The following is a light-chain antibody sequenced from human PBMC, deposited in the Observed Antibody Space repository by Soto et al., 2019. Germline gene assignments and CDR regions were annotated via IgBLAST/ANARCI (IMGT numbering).Light chain of an antibody. CDR1: QSLVYSNGNAY. J-gene: IGKJ1*01. Sequence: DAVLTQSPLSLPVTLGQPAAISCRSSQSLVYSNGNAYLIWCQQRPGQSPRRLIYQVSTRDAGVPDRFSGSGSGTYFTLTISRVEAEEVGLYDCMQGPHWPWTFGQGTKVEIK. V-gene: IGKV2-30*01. CDR3: MQGPHWPWT. CDR2: QVS.